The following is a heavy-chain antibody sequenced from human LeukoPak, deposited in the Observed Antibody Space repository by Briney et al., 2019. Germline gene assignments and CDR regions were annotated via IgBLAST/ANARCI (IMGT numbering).Heavy chain of an antibody. CDR1: GGSISSGGYY. V-gene: IGHV4-31*03. CDR2: IYYSGST. J-gene: IGHJ4*02. Sequence: PSETLSLTCTVSGGSISSGGYYWSWIRQHPGKGLEWIGYIYYSGSTYYNPSLKSRVTISVDTSKNQFSLKLCSVTAADTAVYYCARTSYDFWSGYYAYWGQGTLVTVSS. CDR3: ARTSYDFWSGYYAY. D-gene: IGHD3-3*01.